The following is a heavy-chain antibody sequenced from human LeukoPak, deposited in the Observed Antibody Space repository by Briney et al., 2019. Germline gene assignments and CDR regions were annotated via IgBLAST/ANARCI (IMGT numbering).Heavy chain of an antibody. Sequence: SETLSLTCTVSGGSISSYYWSWIRQPAGKGLEWIGRIYTSESTNYNPSLKSRVTMSVDTSKNQFSLKLSSVTAADTAVYYCARVGFYGRAFDIWGQGTMVTVSP. J-gene: IGHJ3*02. CDR2: IYTSEST. CDR3: ARVGFYGRAFDI. CDR1: GGSISSYY. V-gene: IGHV4-4*07. D-gene: IGHD3-3*01.